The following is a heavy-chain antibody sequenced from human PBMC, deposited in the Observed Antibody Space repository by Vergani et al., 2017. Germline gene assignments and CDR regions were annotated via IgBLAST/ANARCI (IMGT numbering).Heavy chain of an antibody. J-gene: IGHJ6*02. V-gene: IGHV4-39*02. D-gene: IGHD6-13*01. CDR1: GDSIISRSYY. CDR2: IYNSGNG. CDR3: ARDPLYSTTWPFLLLDMDV. Sequence: QVQLQESGPGLVKASETLSLTCTVSGDSIISRSYYWGWIRQPPGKGLEWIGSIYNSGNGDSSSSLKSRVTISADTSKNQFSLRLTSVTAADTAVYYCARDPLYSTTWPFLLLDMDVWGQGTTVTVSS.